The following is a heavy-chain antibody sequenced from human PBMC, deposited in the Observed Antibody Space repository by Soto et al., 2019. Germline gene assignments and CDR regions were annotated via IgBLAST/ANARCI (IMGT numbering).Heavy chain of an antibody. Sequence: EVQLLESGGGFVQPGGSLRLSCAASGFTFSSYAMSWVRQAPGKGLEWVSAISGSGGSTYYADSVKGRFTISRENSKNTLYLQMNSLRAEDTAVYYVAKTGGYYHFGSGYSYFDYWGQGTLVTVSS. D-gene: IGHD3-3*01. CDR2: ISGSGGST. J-gene: IGHJ4*02. CDR1: GFTFSSYA. CDR3: AKTGGYYHFGSGYSYFDY. V-gene: IGHV3-23*01.